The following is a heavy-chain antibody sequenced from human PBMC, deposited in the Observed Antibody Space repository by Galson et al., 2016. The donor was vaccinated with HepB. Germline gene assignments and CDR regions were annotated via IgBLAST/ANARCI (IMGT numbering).Heavy chain of an antibody. Sequence: SETLSLTCTVSGGSINTKYWSWIRQSPGKGLEWIGYIYYRGTTNYNPSLKSRVTISVDTSKNQLSLKLSSVTTADTAVYYCAKDGGVCSGGICYYRNQWGQGTQVIVSS. D-gene: IGHD2-15*01. CDR3: AKDGGVCSGGICYYRNQ. J-gene: IGHJ4*02. CDR2: IYYRGTT. V-gene: IGHV4-59*01. CDR1: GGSINTKY.